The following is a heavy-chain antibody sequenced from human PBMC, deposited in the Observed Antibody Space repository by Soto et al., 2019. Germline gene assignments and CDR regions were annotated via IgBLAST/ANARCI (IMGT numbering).Heavy chain of an antibody. CDR1: GGSISSGDYY. Sequence: QVQLQESGPGLVKPSQTLSLTCSVSGGSISSGDYYWSWIRQHPGKGLAGIGYIYSSGSTYYNPSLKSRVTISVDTSKNQSSLKLSSVTAADTAVYFCARRREYSSSSGGGYGMDVWGQGATVTVSS. V-gene: IGHV4-31*03. CDR3: ARRREYSSSSGGGYGMDV. D-gene: IGHD6-6*01. CDR2: IYSSGST. J-gene: IGHJ6*02.